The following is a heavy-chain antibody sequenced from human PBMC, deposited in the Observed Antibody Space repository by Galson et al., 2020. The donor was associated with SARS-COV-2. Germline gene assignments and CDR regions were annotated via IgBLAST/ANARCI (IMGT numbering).Heavy chain of an antibody. D-gene: IGHD2-15*01. J-gene: IGHJ6*02. V-gene: IGHV4-34*01. CDR3: ARGIKFVVPDIVVVVAVPYYSFGKDG. Sequence: SETLSLTCAVYGGSFSDYYWSWIRQSPGKGLEWIGDINHSGNTNYNPSLKSRVTISVDTSKNQFSLKLSSMTAADTAVYYCARGIKFVVPDIVVVVAVPYYSFGKDGWGQGTMGTVSS. CDR2: INHSGNT. CDR1: GGSFSDYY.